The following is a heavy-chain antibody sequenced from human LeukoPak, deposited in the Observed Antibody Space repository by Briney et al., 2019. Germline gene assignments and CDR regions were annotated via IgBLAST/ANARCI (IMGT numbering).Heavy chain of an antibody. V-gene: IGHV3-53*01. J-gene: IGHJ4*02. D-gene: IGHD5-18*01. CDR1: GFTVSSNP. CDR3: AREVQGDSYGF. Sequence: GVSLRLSCTVSGFTVSSNPMSWVRQAPGKGLEWVSFIYSDNTHYSDSVKGRFTISRDNSKNTLYLQMNSLRAEDTAVYYCAREVQGDSYGFWGQGTLVTVSS. CDR2: IYSDNT.